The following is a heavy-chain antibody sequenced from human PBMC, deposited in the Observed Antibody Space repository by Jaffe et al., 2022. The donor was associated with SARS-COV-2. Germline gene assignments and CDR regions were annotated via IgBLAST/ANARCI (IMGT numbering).Heavy chain of an antibody. Sequence: QLQLQESGPGLVKPSETLSLTCTVSGGSITSSSYYWGWIRQPPGKGLEWIGSIYYSGSTYYNLSLKSRVTISVDTSKNQFSLKLSSVTAADTAVYYCARQRGLWFGDRYSFYYMDVWGKGTTVTVSS. CDR1: GGSITSSSYY. D-gene: IGHD3-10*01. J-gene: IGHJ6*03. CDR2: IYYSGST. CDR3: ARQRGLWFGDRYSFYYMDV. V-gene: IGHV4-39*01.